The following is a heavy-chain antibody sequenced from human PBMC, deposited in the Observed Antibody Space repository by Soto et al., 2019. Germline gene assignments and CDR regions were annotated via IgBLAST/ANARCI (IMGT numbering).Heavy chain of an antibody. J-gene: IGHJ6*02. D-gene: IGHD1-26*01. CDR1: GFRFSYYA. V-gene: IGHV3-23*01. Sequence: GGSLRLSCITSGFRFSYYAMSWVRQAPGKGLEWVSGISGSGDSTHYADSVKGRFTISRDNSKNTLDLQMSNLRAEDSAMYYCATEEYYSHYYYGMDVWGHGTAVTVSS. CDR3: ATEEYYSHYYYGMDV. CDR2: ISGSGDST.